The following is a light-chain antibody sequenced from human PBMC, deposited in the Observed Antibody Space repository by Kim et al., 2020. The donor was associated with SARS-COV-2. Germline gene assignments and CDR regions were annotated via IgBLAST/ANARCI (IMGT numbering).Light chain of an antibody. CDR1: SSITGSKY. Sequence: GQRVTLSCTGVSSITGSKYVYWYQQFPGTAPKLVMFRNTQRPSGVPDRFSGSNSGTSASLAIIGLRSEDEADYYCAVWDDSLRGWVFGGGTQLTVL. J-gene: IGLJ3*02. CDR2: RNT. V-gene: IGLV1-47*01. CDR3: AVWDDSLRGWV.